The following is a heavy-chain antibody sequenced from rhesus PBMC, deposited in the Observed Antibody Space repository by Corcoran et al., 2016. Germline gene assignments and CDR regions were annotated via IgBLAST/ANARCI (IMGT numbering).Heavy chain of an antibody. J-gene: IGHJ4*01. CDR1: VASISSSW. CDR3: ARVIAAAGIFDY. D-gene: IGHD6-25*01. Sequence: QVQLQESGPGLVKPSETLSLTFAVSVASISSSWLSWFRPPPVKGREWIGEINGNSGSTYYNPSLKSRVTISKDASKNQFSLKLSSVTAADTAVYYCARVIAAAGIFDYWGQGVLVTVSS. V-gene: IGHV4-80*01. CDR2: INGNSGST.